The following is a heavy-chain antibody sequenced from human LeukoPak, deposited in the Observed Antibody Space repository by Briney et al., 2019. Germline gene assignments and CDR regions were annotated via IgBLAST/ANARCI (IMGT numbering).Heavy chain of an antibody. CDR2: VSGGGAYT. J-gene: IGHJ4*02. CDR1: GFSFSSFA. Sequence: PGGSLTLSCVGSGFSFSSFAMSWVRQAPGKGLEWVSTVSGGGAYTYYADSVKGRFTVSRDDSKSMHFLQMNSLSPEDAAIYFCAKRITVSAGYYLDSWGQGALVTVAS. V-gene: IGHV3-23*01. D-gene: IGHD2-8*01. CDR3: AKRITVSAGYYLDS.